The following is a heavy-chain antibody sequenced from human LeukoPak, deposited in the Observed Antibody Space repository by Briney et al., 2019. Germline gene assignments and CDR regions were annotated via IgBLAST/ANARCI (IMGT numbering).Heavy chain of an antibody. CDR3: ARTTMVRGTYYMDV. J-gene: IGHJ6*03. CDR2: IYYSGST. CDR1: GGSISSSSYY. V-gene: IGHV4-39*07. Sequence: NTSETLSLTCTVSGGSISSSSYYWGWIRQPPGKGLECIGSIYYSGSTYYNPSLKSRVTISVDTSKNQFSLKLSSVTAADTAVYYCARTTMVRGTYYMDVWGKGTTVTISS. D-gene: IGHD3-10*01.